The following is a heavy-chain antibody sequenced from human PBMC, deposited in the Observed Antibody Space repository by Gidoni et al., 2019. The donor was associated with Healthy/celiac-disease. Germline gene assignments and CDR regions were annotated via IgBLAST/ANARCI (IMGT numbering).Heavy chain of an antibody. D-gene: IGHD2-2*02. V-gene: IGHV3-33*01. CDR1: GFTFSSYG. Sequence: QVQLVESGGGVVQPGRSLRLSCAASGFTFSSYGMHWGRQAPGKGLEWVAVIWYDGSNKYYADSVKGRFTISRDNSKNTLYLQMNSLRAEDTAVYYCARDVFYCSSTSCYMDYYYYYGMDVWGQGTTVTVSS. J-gene: IGHJ6*02. CDR2: IWYDGSNK. CDR3: ARDVFYCSSTSCYMDYYYYYGMDV.